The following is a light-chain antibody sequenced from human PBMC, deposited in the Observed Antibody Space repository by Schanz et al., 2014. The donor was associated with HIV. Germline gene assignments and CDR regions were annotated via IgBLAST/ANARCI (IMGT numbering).Light chain of an antibody. J-gene: IGLJ1*01. CDR3: CSYTGTYNYV. Sequence: QSSLTQPRSVSGSPGQSVTISCTGTSSDVGRHNYVSWYQHHPGKAPKVMIYDVSERPSGVPDRFSGSKSGNTASLTISGLQAEDEADYFCCSYTGTYNYVFRSGTKLTVL. CDR1: SSDVGRHNY. CDR2: DVS. V-gene: IGLV2-11*01.